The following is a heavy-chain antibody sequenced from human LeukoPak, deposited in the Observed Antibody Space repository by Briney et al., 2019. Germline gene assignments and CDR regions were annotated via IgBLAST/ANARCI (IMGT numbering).Heavy chain of an antibody. CDR3: ATRNFGDYGAFDI. D-gene: IGHD4-17*01. CDR2: LDPEDGEA. CDR1: GYTLSDLA. J-gene: IGHJ3*02. V-gene: IGHV1-24*01. Sequence: GASVKVSCKVSGYTLSDLAMHWVRQAPGKGLEWMGGLDPEDGEAIYAQPLQGRVTMTEDTSSDTAYMVLSSLRSEDTAVYYCATRNFGDYGAFDIWGQGTMVTLSS.